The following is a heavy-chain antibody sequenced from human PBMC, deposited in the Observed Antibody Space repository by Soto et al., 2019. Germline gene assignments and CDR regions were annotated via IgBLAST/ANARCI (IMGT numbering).Heavy chain of an antibody. V-gene: IGHV1-69*02. D-gene: IGHD6-13*01. J-gene: IGHJ3*02. CDR1: GGTFSSYT. CDR3: GMDISSSWYPVAFDI. Sequence: QVQLVQSGAEVKKPGSSVKVSCKASGGTFSSYTISWVRQAPGQGLEWMGRIIPILGIANYAQKFQGRVTITADKSTSTAYMELSSLRSEDTAVYYCGMDISSSWYPVAFDIWGQGTMVTVSS. CDR2: IIPILGIA.